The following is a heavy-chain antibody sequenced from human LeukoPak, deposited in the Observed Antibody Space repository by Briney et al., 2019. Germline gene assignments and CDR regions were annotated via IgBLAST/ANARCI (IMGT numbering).Heavy chain of an antibody. CDR1: GFTFSSYA. D-gene: IGHD5-12*01. J-gene: IGHJ4*02. Sequence: GGSLRLSRAASGFTFSSYAMSWVRQAPGKGLEWVSAISGSGGSTYYADSVKGRFTISRDNSKNTLYLQMNSLRAEDTAVYYCAKVEWLRFNNYWGQGTLVTVSS. CDR2: ISGSGGST. V-gene: IGHV3-23*01. CDR3: AKVEWLRFNNY.